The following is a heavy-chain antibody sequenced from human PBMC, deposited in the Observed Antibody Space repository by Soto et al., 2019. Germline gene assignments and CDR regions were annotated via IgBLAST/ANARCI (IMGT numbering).Heavy chain of an antibody. CDR3: AKDLSPRPSPSPDIVATIFEYYYYYMDV. CDR1: GFTFSSYA. D-gene: IGHD5-12*01. J-gene: IGHJ6*03. CDR2: ISGSGGST. V-gene: IGHV3-23*01. Sequence: PGGSLRLSCAASGFTFSSYAMSWVRQAPGKGLEWVPAISGSGGSTYYADSVKGRFTISRDNSKNTLYLQMNSLRAEDTAVYYCAKDLSPRPSPSPDIVATIFEYYYYYMDVWGKGTTVTVSS.